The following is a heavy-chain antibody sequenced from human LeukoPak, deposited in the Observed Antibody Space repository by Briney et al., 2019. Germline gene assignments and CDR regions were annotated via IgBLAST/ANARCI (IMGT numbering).Heavy chain of an antibody. J-gene: IGHJ4*02. CDR2: TSGSGGST. Sequence: GSLRLSSAASGFTFSTYAMSCVSQAPGNGLEWVSVTSGSGGSTYYADSVRGRFTISRDNSKNSLYLQMNSLRVEDTAVYYCAKGVLGTTVTTASGYWGQGTLVTVSS. V-gene: IGHV3-23*01. CDR3: AKGVLGTTVTTASGY. D-gene: IGHD4-17*01. CDR1: GFTFSTYA.